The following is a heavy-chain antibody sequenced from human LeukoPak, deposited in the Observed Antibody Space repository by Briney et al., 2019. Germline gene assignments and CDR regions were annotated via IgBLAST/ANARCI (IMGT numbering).Heavy chain of an antibody. D-gene: IGHD4-17*01. V-gene: IGHV4-39*01. CDR3: ARPLYGDYVGPFDY. Sequence: TPSETLSLTCTVSGGSISSSSYYWGWIRQPPGKGLEWIGSIYYSGSTYYNPSLKSRVTISVDMSKNQFSLKLSSVTAADTAVYYCARPLYGDYVGPFDYWGQGTLVTVSS. CDR2: IYYSGST. J-gene: IGHJ4*02. CDR1: GGSISSSSYY.